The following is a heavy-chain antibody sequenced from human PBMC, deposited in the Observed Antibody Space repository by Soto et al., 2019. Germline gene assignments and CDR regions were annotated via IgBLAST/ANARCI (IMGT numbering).Heavy chain of an antibody. CDR1: GFTFTRYS. CDR2: ISSTTNYI. V-gene: IGHV3-21*01. Sequence: PGESLKISCAASGFTFTRYSTNWVRQAPGKELEWVSSISSTTNYIYYADSMKGRFTVSRDNAKNSVYLEMNSLSAEDTALYYCARESEDLTSNFDYWGQGTLVTVSS. CDR3: ARESEDLTSNFDY. J-gene: IGHJ4*02.